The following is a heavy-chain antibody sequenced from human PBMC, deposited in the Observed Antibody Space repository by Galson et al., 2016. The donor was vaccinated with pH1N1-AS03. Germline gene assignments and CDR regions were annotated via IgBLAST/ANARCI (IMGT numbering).Heavy chain of an antibody. D-gene: IGHD4-11*01. J-gene: IGHJ6*02. Sequence: SLRLSCAASGFSFSSYGMHWARQAPGKGLEWVAFIPYDGNNKYYSDSVKGRFTISRDNSKNTVYLQMNSLRAEDTAVYYSAKDHSNFYGMDVWGQGTTVTVSS. CDR1: GFSFSSYG. CDR3: AKDHSNFYGMDV. CDR2: IPYDGNNK. V-gene: IGHV3-30*02.